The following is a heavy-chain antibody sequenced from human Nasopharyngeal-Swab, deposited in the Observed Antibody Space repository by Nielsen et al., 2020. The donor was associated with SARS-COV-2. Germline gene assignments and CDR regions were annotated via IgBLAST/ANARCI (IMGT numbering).Heavy chain of an antibody. Sequence: VRQAPGKGLEWVGRIRNKHDSYSADYDVSVKGRFTISRDDSANSLYLQMNSLKTEDTAVYFCVREEWYSFDYWGQGTPVTVSS. CDR3: VREEWYSFDY. V-gene: IGHV3-72*01. D-gene: IGHD1-1*01. J-gene: IGHJ4*02. CDR2: IRNKHDSYSA.